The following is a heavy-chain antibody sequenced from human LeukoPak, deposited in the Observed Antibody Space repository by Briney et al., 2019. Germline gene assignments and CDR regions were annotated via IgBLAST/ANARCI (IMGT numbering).Heavy chain of an antibody. V-gene: IGHV5-51*01. J-gene: IGHJ3*02. Sequence: GESLKISCKGSGYSFTSYWIGWVRQMPGKGLEWMGIIYPGDSDTRYSPSFQGQVTISADKSISTAYLQWSSLKASDTAMYYCARAAYDYVWGSSAFDIWGQGTMVTVSS. D-gene: IGHD3-16*01. CDR2: IYPGDSDT. CDR1: GYSFTSYW. CDR3: ARAAYDYVWGSSAFDI.